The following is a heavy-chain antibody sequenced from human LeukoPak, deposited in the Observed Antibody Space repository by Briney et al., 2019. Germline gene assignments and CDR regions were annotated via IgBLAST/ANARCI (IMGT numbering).Heavy chain of an antibody. CDR1: EFTFSNYW. J-gene: IGHJ4*02. D-gene: IGHD3-10*01. V-gene: IGHV3-23*01. Sequence: GGSLRLSCAASEFTFSNYWMSWVRQAPGKGLEWVSAISGSGGSTYYADSVKGRFTISRDNSKNTLYLQMNSLRAEDTAVYYCAKVRGTMVRGVPLSAYWGQGTLVTVSS. CDR2: ISGSGGST. CDR3: AKVRGTMVRGVPLSAY.